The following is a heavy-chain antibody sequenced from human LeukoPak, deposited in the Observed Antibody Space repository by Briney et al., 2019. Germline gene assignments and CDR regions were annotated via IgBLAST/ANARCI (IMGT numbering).Heavy chain of an antibody. V-gene: IGHV4-34*01. CDR1: GASLCSYC. D-gene: IGHD1-7*01. CDR2: VNHSGDT. CDR3: ARGPTITETGYFDY. Sequence: PSETLSLTCAVFGASLCSYCWSSIRQPPGKGLQWIAEVNHSGDTNYNPTVKGRVTISVDTSKNQFSLKVTSLTAADTAVYYCARGPTITETGYFDYWGQGNLVTVSS. J-gene: IGHJ4*03.